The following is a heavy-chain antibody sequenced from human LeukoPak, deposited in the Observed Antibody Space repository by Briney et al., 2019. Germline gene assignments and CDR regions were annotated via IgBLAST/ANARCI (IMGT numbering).Heavy chain of an antibody. J-gene: IGHJ4*02. CDR3: ARDSKLRADSGYDLADY. Sequence: GGSLRLSCAASGFTFSSYAMNWVRQAPGKGLEWVSGISGGGASTYYADSVKGRFTISRDNSRNTLYLQINSLRAEDTAVYYCARDSKLRADSGYDLADYWGQGTLVTVSS. V-gene: IGHV3-23*01. CDR2: ISGGGAST. CDR1: GFTFSSYA. D-gene: IGHD5-12*01.